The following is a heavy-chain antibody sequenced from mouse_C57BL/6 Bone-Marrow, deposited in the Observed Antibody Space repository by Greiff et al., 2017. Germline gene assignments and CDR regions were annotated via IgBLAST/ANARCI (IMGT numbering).Heavy chain of an antibody. CDR1: WFSLTSYA. CDR2: IWTGGGT. CDR3: ASHYAMDY. J-gene: IGHJ4*01. Sequence: VMLVESGPGLVAPSQSLSITCTVSWFSLTSYAISWVRQPPGKGLEWLGVIWTGGGTNYNSALQSRLSISKDNSKNQVFLKMNSLQTDDTARYYCASHYAMDYWGQGTSVTGSA. V-gene: IGHV2-9-1*01.